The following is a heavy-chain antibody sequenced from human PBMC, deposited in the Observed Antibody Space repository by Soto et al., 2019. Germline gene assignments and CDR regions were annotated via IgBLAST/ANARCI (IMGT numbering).Heavy chain of an antibody. CDR3: ARDLGSGRSGEHYYYYYMDV. J-gene: IGHJ6*03. CDR1: GGTFSSYT. CDR2: IIPILGIA. Sequence: ASVKVSCKASGGTFSSYTISWVRQAPGQGLEWMGRIIPILGIANYAQKFQGRVTITADKSTSTAYMELSSLRSEDTAVYYCARDLGSGRSGEHYYYYYMDVWGKGTTVTVSS. V-gene: IGHV1-69*04. D-gene: IGHD2-21*01.